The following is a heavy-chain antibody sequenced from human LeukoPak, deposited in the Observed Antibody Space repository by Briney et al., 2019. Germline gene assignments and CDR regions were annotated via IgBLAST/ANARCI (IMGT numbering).Heavy chain of an antibody. Sequence: GASVKVSCKASGYAFTGYYMHWVRQAPGQGLEWMGWINPNSGGTNYAQKFQGWVTMTRDTSISTAYMELSRLRSDDTAVYYCAREARDTAMVNFDSWGQGTLVTVSS. CDR1: GYAFTGYY. CDR3: AREARDTAMVNFDS. CDR2: INPNSGGT. V-gene: IGHV1-2*04. J-gene: IGHJ4*02. D-gene: IGHD5-18*01.